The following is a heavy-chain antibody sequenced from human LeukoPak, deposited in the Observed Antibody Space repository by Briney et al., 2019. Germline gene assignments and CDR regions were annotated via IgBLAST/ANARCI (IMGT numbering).Heavy chain of an antibody. CDR1: GGSISSYY. Sequence: SETLSLTCTVSGGSISSYYWSWLRQPAGKGLEWIGRIYTSGSTNYNPSLKSRVTMSVDTSKNQFSLKLSSVTAADTAVYYCASYYGSGSYTFGAFDIWGQGAMVTVSS. CDR2: IYTSGST. J-gene: IGHJ3*02. CDR3: ASYYGSGSYTFGAFDI. V-gene: IGHV4-4*07. D-gene: IGHD3-10*01.